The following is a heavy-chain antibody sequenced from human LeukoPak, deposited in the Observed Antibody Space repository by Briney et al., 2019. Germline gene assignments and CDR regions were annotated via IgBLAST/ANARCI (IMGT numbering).Heavy chain of an antibody. D-gene: IGHD3-10*02. CDR2: ISGGGDIT. Sequence: GGSLRLSCVASGFTYSNYAMSWVRQAPGKGPEWVSAISGGGDITYYADSVKGRFTISRDNSKNTLYLQTNSLRADDTAIYYCGKGRSMLGELSGDYWGQGTLVTVSS. CDR3: GKGRSMLGELSGDY. CDR1: GFTYSNYA. V-gene: IGHV3-23*01. J-gene: IGHJ4*02.